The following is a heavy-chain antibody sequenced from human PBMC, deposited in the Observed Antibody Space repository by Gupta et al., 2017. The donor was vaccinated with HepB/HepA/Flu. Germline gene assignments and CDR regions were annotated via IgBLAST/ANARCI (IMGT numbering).Heavy chain of an antibody. Sequence: EVQLLESGGDLLQPGVTLRLACAASGFTFSSFGMGWARQAPGKGLERVEAINGDGGNKFYADFLKGRFTISRDNSRNTLYLQTNGLRVEDTAIYYCGKGVSSGRLYYFDSWGQGTLVSVSS. CDR3: GKGVSSGRLYYFDS. CDR1: GFTFSSFG. J-gene: IGHJ4*02. D-gene: IGHD6-19*01. V-gene: IGHV3-23*01. CDR2: INGDGGNK.